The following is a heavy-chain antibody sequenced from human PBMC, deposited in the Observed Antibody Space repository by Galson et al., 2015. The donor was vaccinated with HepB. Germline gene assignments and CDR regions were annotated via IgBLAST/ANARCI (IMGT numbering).Heavy chain of an antibody. Sequence: SLRLSCAASGFNFSLYSMNWVRQAPGKGLEWVSSISSSGSYIYYGDSVKGRCTVSRDSAKTSVYLQMNSLRGDDTAVHYCARALPPGIRGGRVFDHWGQGTLVTVSS. V-gene: IGHV3-21*01. CDR3: ARALPPGIRGGRVFDH. D-gene: IGHD3-10*01. J-gene: IGHJ4*02. CDR2: ISSSGSYI. CDR1: GFNFSLYS.